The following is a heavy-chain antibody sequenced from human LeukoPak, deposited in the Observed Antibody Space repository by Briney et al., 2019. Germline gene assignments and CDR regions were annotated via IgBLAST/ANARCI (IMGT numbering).Heavy chain of an antibody. CDR3: ARGGHFEY. D-gene: IGHD6-25*01. Sequence: SQTLSLTCAISGDSVSSDSSAWNWFRQSPSRGLEWLGRTYYRSRWYYDYAVSVKSRITINPDTSKNQFSLQLNSVIPEDTGVYYCARGGHFEYWGQGTLVTVSS. CDR2: TYYRSRWYY. CDR1: GDSVSSDSSA. J-gene: IGHJ4*02. V-gene: IGHV6-1*01.